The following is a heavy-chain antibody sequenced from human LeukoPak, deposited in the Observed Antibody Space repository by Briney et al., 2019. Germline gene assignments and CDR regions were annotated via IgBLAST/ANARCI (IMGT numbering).Heavy chain of an antibody. J-gene: IGHJ3*02. CDR1: GYTFTSYG. D-gene: IGHD7-27*01. CDR3: ASERTGDWGYAFDI. V-gene: IGHV1-18*01. Sequence: GASVKVSCKASGYTFTSYGISWVRQAPGQGLEWMGWISAYNGNTNYAQKLQGRVTMTTDTSTSTAYMELRSLRSDDTAVYYCASERTGDWGYAFDIWGQGTMVTVSS. CDR2: ISAYNGNT.